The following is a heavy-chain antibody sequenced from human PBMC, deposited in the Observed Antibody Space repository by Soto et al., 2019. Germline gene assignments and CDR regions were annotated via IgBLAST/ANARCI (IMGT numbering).Heavy chain of an antibody. D-gene: IGHD3-10*01. V-gene: IGHV4-31*03. J-gene: IGHJ4*02. CDR1: GGSISSGDYY. CDR3: ATYGSGSYKPTTFDY. CDR2: IYYSGST. Sequence: QVQLQESGPGLVKPSQTLSLTCTVSGGSISSGDYYWSWIRQHPGKGLEWIGYIYYSGSTYYNPSLKSRGTISVDTSKNQFSLKLSSVTAADTAVYYWATYGSGSYKPTTFDYWGQGTLVTVSS.